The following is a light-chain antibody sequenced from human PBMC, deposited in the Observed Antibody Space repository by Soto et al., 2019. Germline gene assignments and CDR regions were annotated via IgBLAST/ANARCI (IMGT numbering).Light chain of an antibody. CDR1: SSDVGAYNS. V-gene: IGLV2-8*01. CDR2: EVN. Sequence: QPALTQPPSASGSPGQSVTISCTGTSSDVGAYNSVSWYQQHPGKAPRLMIYEVNKRPSGVPDRFSGSKSGNMASLTVSGLQAEDEADYYCNSHGGSNNFWVFGGGTKVTVL. CDR3: NSHGGSNNFWV. J-gene: IGLJ3*02.